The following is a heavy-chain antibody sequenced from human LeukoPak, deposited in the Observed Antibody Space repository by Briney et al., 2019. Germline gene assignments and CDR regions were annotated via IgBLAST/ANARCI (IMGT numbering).Heavy chain of an antibody. CDR3: AKDMWRFGELDYDY. J-gene: IGHJ4*02. V-gene: IGHV3-43*02. D-gene: IGHD3-10*01. Sequence: GGSLRLSCAASGFTFDDYAMHWVRQAPGKGLEWVSLISGDGGSTYYADSVKDRFTISRDNSKNSLYLQMNSLRTEDTALYYCAKDMWRFGELDYDYWGQGTLVTVSS. CDR2: ISGDGGST. CDR1: GFTFDDYA.